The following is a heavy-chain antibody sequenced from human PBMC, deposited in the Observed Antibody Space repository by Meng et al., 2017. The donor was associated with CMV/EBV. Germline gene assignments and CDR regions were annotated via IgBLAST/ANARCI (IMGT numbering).Heavy chain of an antibody. CDR3: ARDYEVSVRTYYDFWSGYSGNYYYGMDV. CDR2: ISSSGSTI. CDR1: GFTFSDYY. J-gene: IGHJ6*02. D-gene: IGHD3-3*01. V-gene: IGHV3-11*04. Sequence: GESLKISCAASGFTFSDYYMGWIRQAPGKGLEWVSYISSSGSTIYYADSVKGRFTISRDNAKNSLYLQMNSLRAEDTAVYYCARDYEVSVRTYYDFWSGYSGNYYYGMDVWGQGTTVTVSS.